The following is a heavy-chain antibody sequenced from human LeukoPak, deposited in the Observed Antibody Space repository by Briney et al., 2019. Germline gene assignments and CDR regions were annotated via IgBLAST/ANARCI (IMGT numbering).Heavy chain of an antibody. CDR1: GFTFENYA. CDR2: ISWDGSGS. CDR3: AKALRSTLVTPFDS. V-gene: IGHV3-43D*03. D-gene: IGHD2-21*02. Sequence: GGSLRLSCAASGFTFENYAMHWVRQPPGEGLEWLSLISWDGSGSYYEDSVKGRFTISRDNTKKYVYLQMNSLTVEDTALYYCAKALRSTLVTPFDSWGQGTLVTVSS. J-gene: IGHJ4*02.